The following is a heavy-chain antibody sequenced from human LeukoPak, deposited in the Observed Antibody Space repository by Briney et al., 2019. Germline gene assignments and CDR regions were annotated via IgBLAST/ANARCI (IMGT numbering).Heavy chain of an antibody. Sequence: SVKVSCKASGYTFTGYYIHWVRQAPRQGLEWMGRIIPILGIANYAQKFQGRVTITADKSTSTAYMELSSLRSEDTAVYYCAREGADYYDSSGYYNFDYWGQGTLVTVSS. CDR3: AREGADYYDSSGYYNFDY. CDR2: IIPILGIA. V-gene: IGHV1-69*04. J-gene: IGHJ4*02. D-gene: IGHD3-22*01. CDR1: GYTFTGYY.